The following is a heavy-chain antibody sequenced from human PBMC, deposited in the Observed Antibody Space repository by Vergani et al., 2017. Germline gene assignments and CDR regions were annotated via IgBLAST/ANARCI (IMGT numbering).Heavy chain of an antibody. CDR3: ARTVALWFGETKDGGWFDP. J-gene: IGHJ5*02. D-gene: IGHD3-10*01. CDR2: VFHSGSA. Sequence: QVQLQESGPGLVKPSETLSLTCSVSGYSISRGYYWGWIRQPPGKGLEWIATVFHSGSAYYNPSLRRRVTISVETSKNQFSLRLTTLTAADTAVYYCARTVALWFGETKDGGWFDPWGQGTLVTVTS. CDR1: GYSISRGYY. V-gene: IGHV4-38-2*02.